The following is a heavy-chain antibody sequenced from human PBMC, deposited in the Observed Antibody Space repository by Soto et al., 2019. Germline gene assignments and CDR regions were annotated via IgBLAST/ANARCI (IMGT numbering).Heavy chain of an antibody. J-gene: IGHJ3*02. V-gene: IGHV3-23*01. CDR3: AKGWYDFWSGYAANTDAFDI. Sequence: GGSLRLSCAASGFTFSSYAMSWVRQAPGKGLEWVSAISGSGGSTYYADSVKGRFTISRDNSKNTLYLQMNSLRAEDTAVYYCAKGWYDFWSGYAANTDAFDIWGQGTMVTVS. CDR1: GFTFSSYA. D-gene: IGHD3-3*01. CDR2: ISGSGGST.